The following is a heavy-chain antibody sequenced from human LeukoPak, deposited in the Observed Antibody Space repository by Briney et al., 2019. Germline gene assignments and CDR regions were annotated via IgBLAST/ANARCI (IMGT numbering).Heavy chain of an antibody. CDR3: ARSYSGSYSFDY. D-gene: IGHD1-26*01. CDR1: GGTFSSYA. CDR2: IIPIFGTA. V-gene: IGHV1-69*13. J-gene: IGHJ4*02. Sequence: SVKVSCTASGGTFSSYAISWVRQAPGQGLEWMGGIIPIFGTANYAQKFQGRVTITADESTSTAYMELSSLRSEDTAVYYCARSYSGSYSFDYWGQGTLVTVSS.